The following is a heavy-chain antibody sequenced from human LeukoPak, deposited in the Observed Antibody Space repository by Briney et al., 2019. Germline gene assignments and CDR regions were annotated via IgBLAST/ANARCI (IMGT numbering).Heavy chain of an antibody. V-gene: IGHV3-23*01. Sequence: GGSLRLSCAASGFTFSSYGMSWVRQAPGKGLEWVSAISGSGGSTYYADSVKGRFTISRDNSKNTLYLQMNSLRAEDTAVYYCATLGIVVVVAATHAVNWFDPWGQGTLVTVSS. J-gene: IGHJ5*02. D-gene: IGHD2-15*01. CDR1: GFTFSSYG. CDR2: ISGSGGST. CDR3: ATLGIVVVVAATHAVNWFDP.